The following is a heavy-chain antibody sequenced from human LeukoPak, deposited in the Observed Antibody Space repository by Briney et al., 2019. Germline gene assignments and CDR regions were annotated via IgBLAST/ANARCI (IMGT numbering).Heavy chain of an antibody. V-gene: IGHV1-18*01. J-gene: IGHJ4*02. CDR2: ISAYNGNT. Sequence: ASVKVSCQASGYDFTSVGITWVRRAPGQGLEWMGLISAYNGNTRYAQKLQGRVAMTTDTSTTTAYMELRGLRFNDTAVYYCARAGSGSGWYFDYWGQGTLVTVSS. CDR1: GYDFTSVG. CDR3: ARAGSGSGWYFDY. D-gene: IGHD6-19*01.